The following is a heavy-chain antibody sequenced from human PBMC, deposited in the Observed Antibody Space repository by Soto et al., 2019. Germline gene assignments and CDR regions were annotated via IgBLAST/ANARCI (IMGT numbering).Heavy chain of an antibody. D-gene: IGHD3-22*01. CDR2: INAGNGNT. J-gene: IGHJ4*02. CDR1: GYTFTSYA. Sequence: QVQLVQSGAEVKKPGASVKVSCKASGYTFTSYAMHWVRQAPGQRLEWMGWINAGNGNTKYSQKFQGRVTITSDTSASTAYLVVSSLRSEDTAVYYCARTNYYDGSGCLGYWGQGTLVTVSS. CDR3: ARTNYYDGSGCLGY. V-gene: IGHV1-3*01.